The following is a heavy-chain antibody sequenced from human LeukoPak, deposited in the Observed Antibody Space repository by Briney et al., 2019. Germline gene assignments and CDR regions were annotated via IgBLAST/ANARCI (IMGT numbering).Heavy chain of an antibody. Sequence: GGSLRLSCAASGFTFSRYWMSWVRQAPGKGLEWVANVKQDGSEKYYVDSARGRFTISRDNAKNSLYLQMNSLRAEDTAVYYCARDYSDYWGQGTLVTVSS. D-gene: IGHD4-11*01. J-gene: IGHJ4*02. CDR3: ARDYSDY. CDR2: VKQDGSEK. V-gene: IGHV3-7*01. CDR1: GFTFSRYW.